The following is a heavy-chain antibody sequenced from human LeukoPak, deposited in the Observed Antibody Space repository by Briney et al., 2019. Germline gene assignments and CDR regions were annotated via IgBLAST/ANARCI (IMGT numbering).Heavy chain of an antibody. CDR3: ARRGGYGSGTIWIYYFDY. D-gene: IGHD3-10*01. CDR1: GGSFSGYY. CDR2: INHSGST. Sequence: SETLSLTCAVYGGSFSGYYWSWIRQPPGKGLEWIGEINHSGSTNYNPSLKSRVTISVDTSKNQFSLKLSSVTAADTAVYYCARRGGYGSGTIWIYYFDYWGQGTLVTVSS. J-gene: IGHJ4*02. V-gene: IGHV4-34*01.